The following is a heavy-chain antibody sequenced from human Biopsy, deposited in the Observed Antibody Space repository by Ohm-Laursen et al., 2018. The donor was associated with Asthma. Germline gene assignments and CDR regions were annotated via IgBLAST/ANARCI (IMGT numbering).Heavy chain of an antibody. Sequence: SLRLSCSAPVLTFSSYGMVWVRLAPGKGLEWVASISSSGSTKYPSESVLGRCTISRDNTQKSMSLELRSLRVEDTAIYYCVRVLESSSRGPFYFFTLDVWGQGTPVAVSS. CDR3: VRVLESSSRGPFYFFTLDV. V-gene: IGHV3-48*03. CDR1: VLTFSSYG. D-gene: IGHD6-13*01. J-gene: IGHJ6*02. CDR2: ISSSGSTK.